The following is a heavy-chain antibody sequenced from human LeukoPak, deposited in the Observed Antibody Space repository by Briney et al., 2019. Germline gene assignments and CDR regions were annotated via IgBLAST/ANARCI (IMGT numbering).Heavy chain of an antibody. CDR2: ISSSSSYI. CDR3: ASFPLRGLDAFDI. J-gene: IGHJ3*02. Sequence: GRSLRLSCAASGFTFSSYSMNWVRQAPGKGLEWVSSISSSSSYIYYADSVKGRFTISRDNAKNSLYLQMNSLRAEDTAVYYCASFPLRGLDAFDIWGQGTMVTVSS. CDR1: GFTFSSYS. D-gene: IGHD3-10*01. V-gene: IGHV3-21*01.